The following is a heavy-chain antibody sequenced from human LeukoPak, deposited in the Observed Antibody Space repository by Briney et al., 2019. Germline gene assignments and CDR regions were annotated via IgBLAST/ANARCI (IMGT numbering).Heavy chain of an antibody. V-gene: IGHV1-2*02. CDR1: GYTFTGYY. CDR2: INPNSGGT. CDR3: ARAKYLPAATSGMLLGY. Sequence: GASVKVSCKASGYTFTGYYMHWVRQAPGQGLERMGWINPNSGGTNYAQKFQGRVTMTRDTSISTAYMELSRLRSDDTAVYYCARAKYLPAATSGMLLGYWGQGTLVTVSS. J-gene: IGHJ4*02. D-gene: IGHD2-2*01.